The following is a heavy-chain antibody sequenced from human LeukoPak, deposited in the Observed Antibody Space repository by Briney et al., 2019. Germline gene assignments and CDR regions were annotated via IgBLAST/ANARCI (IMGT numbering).Heavy chain of an antibody. CDR1: GFTFSSYA. V-gene: IGHV3-30*04. D-gene: IGHD3-16*01. J-gene: IGHJ4*02. CDR3: ARDSRLRLGETLDY. CDR2: ISYDGSNK. Sequence: PGRSLRLSCAASGFTFSSYAMHWVRQAPGKGLEWVAVISYDGSNKYYADSVKGRFTISRDNSKNTLYLQMNSLRAEDTAVYYCARDSRLRLGETLDYWGQGTLVTVSS.